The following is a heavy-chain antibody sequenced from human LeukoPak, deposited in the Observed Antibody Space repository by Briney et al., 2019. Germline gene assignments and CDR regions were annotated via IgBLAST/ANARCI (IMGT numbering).Heavy chain of an antibody. CDR2: ISSSGST. CDR1: GGSISSFY. CDR3: ARDISWFDP. D-gene: IGHD3-3*02. Sequence: PSETLSLTCTVSGGSISSFYWSWIRQPAGKGLEWIGRISSSGSTNYNPSLKSRVTVSVDKSKNQFSLKLTSVTAADTAVDYCARDISWFDPWGQGTLVTVSS. J-gene: IGHJ5*02. V-gene: IGHV4-4*07.